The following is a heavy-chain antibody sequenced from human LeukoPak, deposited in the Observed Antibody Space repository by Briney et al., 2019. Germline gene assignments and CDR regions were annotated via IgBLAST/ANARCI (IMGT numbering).Heavy chain of an antibody. V-gene: IGHV3-74*01. D-gene: IGHD6-19*01. CDR1: GLTFSTYW. Sequence: GGSLILSCAASGLTFSTYWMQWVRQARGRGLVWVSCINSDGSRKTYADSVKGRFTISRDNAKITLYLQMNSLRTEDTAVYYCARPETQYSSGLDGFDIWGQGTMVTVSS. CDR3: ARPETQYSSGLDGFDI. CDR2: INSDGSRK. J-gene: IGHJ3*02.